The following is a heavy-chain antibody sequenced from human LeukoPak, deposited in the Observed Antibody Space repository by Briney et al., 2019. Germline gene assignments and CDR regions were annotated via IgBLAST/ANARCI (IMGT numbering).Heavy chain of an antibody. CDR3: ASGQVVYDFWSGYYPNWFDP. D-gene: IGHD3-3*01. CDR2: IYYSGNT. J-gene: IGHJ5*02. Sequence: SETLSLTCTVSGASINSYYWSWIRQPPGKGLEWIGYIYYSGNTNYNPSLKSRVIISVDTSKNQLSLKLSSVTAADTAVYYCASGQVVYDFWSGYYPNWFDPWGQGTLVTVSS. V-gene: IGHV4-59*01. CDR1: GASINSYY.